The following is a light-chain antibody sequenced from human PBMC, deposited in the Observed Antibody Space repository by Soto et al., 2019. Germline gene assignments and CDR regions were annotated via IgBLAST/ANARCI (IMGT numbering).Light chain of an antibody. J-gene: IGKJ5*01. CDR3: QKYNRAPIT. Sequence: DIQMTQSPSSLSASVGDRVTITCRASQGISNYLAWYQQKPGKVPKLLIYAASTLQSGAPSRFSGSGSGTDFTLTISSLQPEDGATYYCQKYNRAPITFGQGPRLEIK. CDR2: AAS. CDR1: QGISNY. V-gene: IGKV1-27*01.